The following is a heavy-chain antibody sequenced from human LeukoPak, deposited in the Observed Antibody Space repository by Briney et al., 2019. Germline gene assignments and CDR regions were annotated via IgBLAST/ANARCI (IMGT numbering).Heavy chain of an antibody. CDR1: GFTVSSNY. V-gene: IGHV3-53*01. D-gene: IGHD1-26*01. J-gene: IGHJ3*02. Sequence: GGSLRLSCAASGFTVSSNYMSWVRQAPGKGVEWVSVIYSGGSTYYADSVKGRFTISRDNSKNTLYLQMNSLRAEDTAVYYCARPQGGGSYADAFDIWGQGTMVTVSS. CDR3: ARPQGGGSYADAFDI. CDR2: IYSGGST.